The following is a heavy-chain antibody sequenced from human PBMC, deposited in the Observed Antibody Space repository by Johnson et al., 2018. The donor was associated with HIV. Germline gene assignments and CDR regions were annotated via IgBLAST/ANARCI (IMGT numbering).Heavy chain of an antibody. Sequence: QVQLVESGGALVKPGGSLRLSCAASGFTFSDYYMTWVRQAPGKGLEWISYISNSGTATYYGDSVKGRFTISRDNSKKSLYLQMNSLRAEDTAVYYCAKALAVATLLNAFDIWGQGTMVTVSS. J-gene: IGHJ3*02. CDR3: AKALAVATLLNAFDI. CDR2: ISNSGTAT. CDR1: GFTFSDYY. V-gene: IGHV3-11*01. D-gene: IGHD6-19*01.